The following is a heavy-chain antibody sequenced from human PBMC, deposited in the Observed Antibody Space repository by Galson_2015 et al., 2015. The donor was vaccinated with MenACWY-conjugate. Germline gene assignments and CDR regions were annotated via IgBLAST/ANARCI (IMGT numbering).Heavy chain of an antibody. V-gene: IGHV3-30*18. Sequence: SLRLSCAASGLTFTAYAMYWVRQAPGEGLEWVAMISFDGGYKYYADSVRGRYTISRDNSKNMLFLQMNSLRVEDTAVYYCAKEGGRMEDYGDYGLGYGLDVWGQGTTVIVSS. CDR1: GLTFTAYA. CDR2: ISFDGGYK. D-gene: IGHD4-17*01. CDR3: AKEGGRMEDYGDYGLGYGLDV. J-gene: IGHJ6*02.